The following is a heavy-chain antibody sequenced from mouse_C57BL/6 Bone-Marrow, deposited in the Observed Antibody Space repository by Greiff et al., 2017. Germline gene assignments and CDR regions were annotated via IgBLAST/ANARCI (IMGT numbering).Heavy chain of an antibody. CDR2: IDPSDSYT. Sequence: QVQLQQPGAELVKPGASVKLSCKASGYTFTSYWMQWVKQRPGQGLEWIGEIDPSDSYTNYNQKFKGKATLTVDTSSSTAYMQLSSLTSEDSAVYYCARMRENDGLYYFDDWGQGTTLTVSS. J-gene: IGHJ2*01. CDR3: ARMRENDGLYYFDD. V-gene: IGHV1-50*01. CDR1: GYTFTSYW. D-gene: IGHD2-3*01.